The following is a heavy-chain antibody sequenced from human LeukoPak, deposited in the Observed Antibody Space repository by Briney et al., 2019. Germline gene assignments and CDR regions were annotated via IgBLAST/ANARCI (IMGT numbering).Heavy chain of an antibody. CDR1: GFTFRSYE. J-gene: IGHJ3*02. Sequence: PGGSLRLSCAASGFTFRSYEMNWVRQAPGEGLEWVAIIWYDESNKYYADSVKGRFTISRDNSKNTLYLQMNSLRAEDTAVYYCARDKSYAFDIWGQGTMVTVSS. CDR3: ARDKSYAFDI. CDR2: IWYDESNK. V-gene: IGHV3-33*08.